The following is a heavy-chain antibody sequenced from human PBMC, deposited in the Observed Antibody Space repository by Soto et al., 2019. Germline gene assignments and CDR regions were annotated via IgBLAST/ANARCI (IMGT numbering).Heavy chain of an antibody. CDR1: GFTFSSYG. J-gene: IGHJ6*02. CDR3: ASLVPAAQKKGYYYYGMDV. Sequence: QVQLVESGGGVVQPGRSLRLSCAASGFTFSSYGMHWVRQAPGKGLERVAVISYDGSNKYYADSVKGRFTISRDNYKYTRYLQMNSLRAEDTAVYYCASLVPAAQKKGYYYYGMDVWGQGTTVTVSS. CDR2: ISYDGSNK. D-gene: IGHD2-2*01. V-gene: IGHV3-30*03.